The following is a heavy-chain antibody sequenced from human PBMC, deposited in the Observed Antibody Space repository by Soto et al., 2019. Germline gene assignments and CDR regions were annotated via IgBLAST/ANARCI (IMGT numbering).Heavy chain of an antibody. J-gene: IGHJ4*02. CDR2: ISVYNGNT. CDR3: ARAGQYYDSSGYVD. D-gene: IGHD3-22*01. V-gene: IGHV1-18*01. CDR1: GYSFATSG. Sequence: QVKLVQSGTEVKKPGASIKVSCKASGYSFATSGISWVRQAPGQGLEWMGWISVYNGNTNYDQKLQDRGTMTTDTSTTTAYLELRSLRSDDTAVYYCARAGQYYDSSGYVDWGQGTLVTVSS.